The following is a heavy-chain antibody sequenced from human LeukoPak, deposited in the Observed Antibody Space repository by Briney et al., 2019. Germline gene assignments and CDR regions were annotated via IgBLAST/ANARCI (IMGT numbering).Heavy chain of an antibody. CDR3: EREEAAYGGNSGEGTMDY. J-gene: IGHJ4*02. D-gene: IGHD4-23*01. V-gene: IGHV1-18*01. CDR1: GYTFTSYG. Sequence: ASVKVSCKASGYTFTSYGISWVRQAPGQGLEWMGWISAYNGNTNYAQKLQGRVTMTTDTSTSTAYMELRSLRSDDTAVYYCEREEAAYGGNSGEGTMDYWGQGTLVTVSS. CDR2: ISAYNGNT.